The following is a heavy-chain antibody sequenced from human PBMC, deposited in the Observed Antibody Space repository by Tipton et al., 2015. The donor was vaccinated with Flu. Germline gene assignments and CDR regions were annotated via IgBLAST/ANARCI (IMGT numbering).Heavy chain of an antibody. CDR3: ARDVGSVGEGYCSGGSCFSPAFDI. Sequence: QLVQSGAEVKKPGSSVKVSCKASGGTFSSYAISWVRQAPGQGLEWMGGIIPIFGTANYAQKFQGRVTITADESTGTAYMELSSLGSEDTAVYCCARDVGSVGEGYCSGGSCFSPAFDIWGQGTMVTVSS. CDR2: IIPIFGTA. CDR1: GGTFSSYA. V-gene: IGHV1-69*01. J-gene: IGHJ3*02. D-gene: IGHD2-15*01.